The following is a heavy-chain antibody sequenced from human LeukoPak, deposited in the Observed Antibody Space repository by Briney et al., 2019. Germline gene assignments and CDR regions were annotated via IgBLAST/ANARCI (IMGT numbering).Heavy chain of an antibody. J-gene: IGHJ6*03. Sequence: GGSLRLSCAASGFSVSMKYMTWVRQAPGKGLEWVSVIFSGGTTYYADSVKGRFSVSRDNSKNMMYLQMNSLRAEDAAVYYCARFSGPGMQHYYYYMDVWGTGTTVTVSS. CDR3: ARFSGPGMQHYYYYMDV. CDR2: IFSGGTT. V-gene: IGHV3-53*01. CDR1: GFSVSMKY. D-gene: IGHD3-10*01.